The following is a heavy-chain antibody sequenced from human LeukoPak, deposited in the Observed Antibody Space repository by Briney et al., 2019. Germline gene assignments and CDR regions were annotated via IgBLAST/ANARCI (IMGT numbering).Heavy chain of an antibody. D-gene: IGHD4-17*01. CDR3: AKSPVRPYYFDY. V-gene: IGHV3-23*01. J-gene: IGHJ4*02. Sequence: GGSLRLSCAASGFTFSSYGMHWVRQAPGKGLEWVSAISGSGGSTYYADSVKGRFTISRDNSKNTLYLQMNSLRAEDTAVYYCAKSPVRPYYFDYWGQGTLVTASS. CDR1: GFTFSSYG. CDR2: ISGSGGST.